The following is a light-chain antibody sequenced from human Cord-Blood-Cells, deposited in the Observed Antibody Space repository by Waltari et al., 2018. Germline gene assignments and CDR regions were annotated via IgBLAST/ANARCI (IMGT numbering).Light chain of an antibody. Sequence: DIQLTQSPSFLSASVGERVTIPCRASQGISSDLAWYEQKPGKAPKLLIYAASTLQSGVPSRLSGSGSGTGFNLTISSLQPEDFATYYCQQLNSYPLFTFGPGTKVDIK. CDR1: QGISSD. V-gene: IGKV1-9*01. J-gene: IGKJ3*01. CDR2: AAS. CDR3: QQLNSYPLFT.